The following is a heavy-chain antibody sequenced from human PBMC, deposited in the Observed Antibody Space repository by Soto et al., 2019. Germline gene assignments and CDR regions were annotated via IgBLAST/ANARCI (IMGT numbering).Heavy chain of an antibody. CDR2: IKQDGSEK. CDR3: ARVMGSDGSSKHAFDL. CDR1: GCTLISYA. J-gene: IGHJ3*01. Sequence: GVSLRRSWAASGCTLISYAMSWVRQAPGMGLEWVGIIKQDGSEKYYGDSVKGRFTICRDNAKNSLFLQTNSLRVEDTALHMSARVMGSDGSSKHAFDLWRQGTMVTVSS. D-gene: IGHD6-6*01. V-gene: IGHV3-7*04.